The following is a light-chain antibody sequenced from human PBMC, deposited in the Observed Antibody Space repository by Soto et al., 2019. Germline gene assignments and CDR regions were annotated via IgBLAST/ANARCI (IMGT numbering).Light chain of an antibody. CDR3: YSYAGSNNWV. J-gene: IGLJ3*02. CDR2: KVS. Sequence: QSALTQPPSASGSPGQSVTISCTGTSSDVGGYNYVSWYQQHPGKAPKLMIYKVSKRPSGVPDRFSGSKSGNTASLTVSGLKAEDDADYHCYSYAGSNNWVFGGGTQLTVL. V-gene: IGLV2-8*01. CDR1: SSDVGGYNY.